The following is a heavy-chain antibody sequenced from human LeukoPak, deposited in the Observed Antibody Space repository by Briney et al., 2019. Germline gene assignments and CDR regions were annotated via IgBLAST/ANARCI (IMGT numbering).Heavy chain of an antibody. J-gene: IGHJ6*03. CDR3: ARLSAYYYGSYFYYYMDV. D-gene: IGHD3-10*01. CDR1: GVTFSSYW. CDR2: IRQDESER. V-gene: IGHV3-7*01. Sequence: GGALRLSCEGSGVTFSSYWMTWVRQRPGKGPEWVANIRQDESERYFADSVKGRFTISRDNAKKSVYLHMSSLRAEDTALYYCARLSAYYYGSYFYYYMDVWGKGTTVTVSS.